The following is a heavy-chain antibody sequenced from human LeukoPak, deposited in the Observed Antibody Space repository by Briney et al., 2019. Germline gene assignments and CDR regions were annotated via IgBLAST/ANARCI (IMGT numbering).Heavy chain of an antibody. V-gene: IGHV4-59*01. CDR3: ARDRGVGANPDY. Sequence: PSETLSLTCTGSGGSISGYYWSWIRQPPGKGLEWIGYIYYTGSTNYSPSLKSRVTISVDTSKNQFSLKLSSVTAADTAVYYCARDRGVGANPDYWGQGTLVTVSS. J-gene: IGHJ4*02. CDR1: GGSISGYY. D-gene: IGHD1-26*01. CDR2: IYYTGST.